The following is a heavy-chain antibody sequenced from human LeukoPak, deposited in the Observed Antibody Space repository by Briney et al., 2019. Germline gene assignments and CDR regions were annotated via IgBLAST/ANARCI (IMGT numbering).Heavy chain of an antibody. J-gene: IGHJ4*02. CDR2: FNAGNGNT. D-gene: IGHD6-19*01. CDR1: GYTFTSYA. V-gene: IGHV1-3*01. CDR3: ARYSSGSVAFLGY. Sequence: ASVKVSCKASGYTFTSYAMHWVRQAPGQRLEWMGWFNAGNGNTKYSQKFQGRVTITRDTSASTAYMELSSLRSEDTAVYYCARYSSGSVAFLGYWGQGTLVTVSS.